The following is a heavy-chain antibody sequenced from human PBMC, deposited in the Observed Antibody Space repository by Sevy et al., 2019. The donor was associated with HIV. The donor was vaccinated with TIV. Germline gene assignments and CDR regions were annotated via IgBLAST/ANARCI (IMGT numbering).Heavy chain of an antibody. CDR3: ARDERLLWFGELFPEYGMDV. J-gene: IGHJ6*02. V-gene: IGHV3-30-3*01. CDR2: ISYDGSNK. CDR1: GFTFSSYA. D-gene: IGHD3-10*01. Sequence: GGSLRLSCAASGFTFSSYAMHWVRQAPGKGLEWVAVISYDGSNKYYADSVKGRFTISRDNSKNTLYLQMNSLRAEDTAVYYCARDERLLWFGELFPEYGMDVWGQRTTVTVSS.